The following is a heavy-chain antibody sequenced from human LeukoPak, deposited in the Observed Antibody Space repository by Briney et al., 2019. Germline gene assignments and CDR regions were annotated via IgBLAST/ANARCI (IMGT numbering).Heavy chain of an antibody. CDR1: GYTFTGYY. CDR2: INPNSGGT. Sequence: ASVKVSCKASGYTFTGYYMHWVRRAPGQGLEWMGWINPNSGGTNYAQKFQGRVTMTRDTSISTAYMELSRLRSDDTAVYYCARPDFWSGPFDYWGQGTLVTVSS. J-gene: IGHJ4*02. CDR3: ARPDFWSGPFDY. D-gene: IGHD3-3*01. V-gene: IGHV1-2*02.